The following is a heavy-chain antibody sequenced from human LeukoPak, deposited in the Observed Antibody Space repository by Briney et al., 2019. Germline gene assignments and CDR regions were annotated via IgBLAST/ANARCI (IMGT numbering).Heavy chain of an antibody. Sequence: ASVKVSCKASGYTFSSYGISWVRQARQAPGQGLEWMGWISAYNVNTIYVQNLQGRVTMTTDTSTTTAYMELRSLTSDDTAVYYCARTPFLHCSGGTCYSDSWGQGTLVTVSS. D-gene: IGHD2-15*01. CDR3: ARTPFLHCSGGTCYSDS. CDR1: GYTFSSYG. V-gene: IGHV1-18*01. CDR2: ISAYNVNT. J-gene: IGHJ4*02.